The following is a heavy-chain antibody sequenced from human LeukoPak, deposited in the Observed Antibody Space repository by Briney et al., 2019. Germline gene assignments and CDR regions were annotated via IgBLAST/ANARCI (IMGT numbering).Heavy chain of an antibody. Sequence: GGSLRLSCAAAGFTFSSHWMSSVRQAPGRGLEWVANIKQDGSEKYYVDSVKGRFTISRDNAKNSLYLQMNSLRAEDTAVYYCARRGSSAAYYYMDVWGKGTTVTVSS. J-gene: IGHJ6*03. V-gene: IGHV3-7*01. CDR3: ARRGSSAAYYYMDV. CDR1: GFTFSSHW. CDR2: IKQDGSEK. D-gene: IGHD6-6*01.